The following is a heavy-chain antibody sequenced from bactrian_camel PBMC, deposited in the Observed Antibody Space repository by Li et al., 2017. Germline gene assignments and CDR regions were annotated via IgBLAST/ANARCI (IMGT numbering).Heavy chain of an antibody. V-gene: IGHV3S40*01. J-gene: IGHJ4*01. CDR1: GIHDNYC. CDR2: IDAGGTT. Sequence: EVQLVESGGGPVQAGGSLRLTCTLSGIHDNYCVGWFRQAPGKELEGVATIDAGGTTQYAGFAEGRFIISRDNAKNTVYLQMNSLKSEDTALYYCATLRGGPSAYDYNYWGQGTQVTVS. CDR3: ATLRGGPSAYDYNY. D-gene: IGHD5*01.